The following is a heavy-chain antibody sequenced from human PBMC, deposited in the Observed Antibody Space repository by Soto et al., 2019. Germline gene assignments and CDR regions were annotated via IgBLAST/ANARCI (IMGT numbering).Heavy chain of an antibody. CDR1: GGTFSRHA. CDR3: ARGRGYDSSDYYYAY. V-gene: IGHV1-69*13. D-gene: IGHD3-22*01. J-gene: IGHJ4*02. Sequence: SVKVYCKASGGTFSRHAISWVRQAPGQGLEWMGGIIPIFGTANHAQKFQGRVTIIADESTSTVYMELSSLRSEDTAMYYCARGRGYDSSDYYYAYWGQGTMVAIYS. CDR2: IIPIFGTA.